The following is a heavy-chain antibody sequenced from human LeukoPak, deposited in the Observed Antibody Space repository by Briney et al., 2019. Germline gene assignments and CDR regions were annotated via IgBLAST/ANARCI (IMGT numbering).Heavy chain of an antibody. CDR1: GFIFAGYW. CDR3: VSGFLQWLY. D-gene: IGHD3-3*01. CDR2: TNPDGSIK. J-gene: IGHJ4*02. Sequence: GGSLRLSCAASGFIFAGYWMSWVRQAPGRGLEWVANTNPDGSIKYYVDSVNGRFTISRDNAKNSLYLQMNSLRAEDTAVYYCVSGFLQWLYWGQGTLVTVSS. V-gene: IGHV3-7*01.